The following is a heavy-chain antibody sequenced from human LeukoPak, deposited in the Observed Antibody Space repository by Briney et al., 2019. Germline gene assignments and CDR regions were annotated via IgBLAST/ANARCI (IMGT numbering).Heavy chain of an antibody. CDR2: IYHSGST. V-gene: IGHV4-30-2*01. CDR1: GGSISSGGYS. Sequence: PSETLSLTCAVSGGSISSGGYSWSWIRQPPGKGLEWIGYIYHSGSTYYNPSLKSRVTISVDRSKNQFSLKLSSVTAADTAVYYCARGNYYGSGSSYYFDYWGQGTLVTVSS. J-gene: IGHJ4*02. D-gene: IGHD3-10*01. CDR3: ARGNYYGSGSSYYFDY.